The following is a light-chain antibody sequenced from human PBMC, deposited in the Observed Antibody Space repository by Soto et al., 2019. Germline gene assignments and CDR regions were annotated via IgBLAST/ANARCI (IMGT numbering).Light chain of an antibody. CDR1: QNVDSNY. CDR2: GAS. J-gene: IGKJ4*01. CDR3: QQFSSYPLT. V-gene: IGKV3-20*01. Sequence: EIVLTQSPGTLSLSPGERATLSCRASQNVDSNYLAWYQQKPGQAPRLLIYGASTRATGIPARFSGSGSGTGFTLTISSLEPEDFAVYYCQQFSSYPLTFGGGTKVDIK.